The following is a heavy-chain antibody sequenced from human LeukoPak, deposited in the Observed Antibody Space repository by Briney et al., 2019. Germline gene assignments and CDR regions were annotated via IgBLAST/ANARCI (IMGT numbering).Heavy chain of an antibody. D-gene: IGHD1-26*01. V-gene: IGHV1-46*01. Sequence: DSVTVSCKASGYTFTSYYMHWVRHAHGQGLEWMGIINPSGGSTSYAKKFQGRVTMTTDTSTNTVYMELSSLRSEDTAVYYCGANSGSSSGACDIWGQGTMVTVSS. CDR2: INPSGGST. CDR3: GANSGSSSGACDI. J-gene: IGHJ3*02. CDR1: GYTFTSYY.